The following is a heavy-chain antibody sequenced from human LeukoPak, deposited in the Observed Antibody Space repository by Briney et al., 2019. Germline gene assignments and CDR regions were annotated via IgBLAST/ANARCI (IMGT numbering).Heavy chain of an antibody. J-gene: IGHJ4*02. D-gene: IGHD3-3*01. CDR3: ARERRRELRFLEWLPDYFDY. CDR2: IYHSGST. CDR1: GYSISSGYY. Sequence: SETLSLTCAVSGYSISSGYYWGWIRQPPGKGREWIGSIYHSGSTYYNPSLKSRVTISVDTTKNQFSLKLSSVPAADTAVYYCARERRRELRFLEWLPDYFDYWGQGTLVTASS. V-gene: IGHV4-38-2*02.